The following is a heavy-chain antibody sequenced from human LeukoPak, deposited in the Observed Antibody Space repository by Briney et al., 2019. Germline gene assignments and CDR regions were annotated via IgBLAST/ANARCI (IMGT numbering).Heavy chain of an antibody. D-gene: IGHD3-22*01. CDR2: IIPIFGTA. CDR1: GGTFSSYA. V-gene: IGHV1-69*13. CDR3: ARDRYYYDSSGYYHSYFDY. Sequence: SVKVSCKASGGTFSSYAISWVRQAPGQGLEWMGGIIPIFGTANYAQKFQGRVTITADESTSAAYMELSSLRSEDTAVYYCARDRYYYDSSGYYHSYFDYWGQGTLVTVSS. J-gene: IGHJ4*02.